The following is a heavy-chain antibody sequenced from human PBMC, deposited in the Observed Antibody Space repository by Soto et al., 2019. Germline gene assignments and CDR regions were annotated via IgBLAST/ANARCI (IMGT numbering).Heavy chain of an antibody. CDR1: GYTFTSYG. CDR2: ISAYNGNT. V-gene: IGHV1-18*01. CDR3: ARELTLLELPYYYYGMDV. J-gene: IGHJ6*02. D-gene: IGHD1-7*01. Sequence: ASVKVSCKASGYTFTSYGISWVRQAPGQLLEWMGWISAYNGNTNYAQKLQGRVTMTTDTSTSTAYMELRSLRSDDTAVYYCARELTLLELPYYYYGMDVWGQGTTVTVSS.